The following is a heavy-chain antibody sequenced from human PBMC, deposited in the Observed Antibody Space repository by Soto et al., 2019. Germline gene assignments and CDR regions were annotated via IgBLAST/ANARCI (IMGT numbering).Heavy chain of an antibody. V-gene: IGHV3-48*02. CDR3: ARVSQWPRGDY. J-gene: IGHJ4*02. CDR2: ISSSSSTI. CDR1: GFTFSSYS. Sequence: EVQLVESGGGLVQPGGSLRLSCAASGFTFSSYSMNWVRQAPGQGLEWVSYISSSSSTIYYEDSVKGRFTISRDNAENSLYLQMSSLRDEDTGVYYCARVSQWPRGDYCGKGTLGTVSS. D-gene: IGHD6-19*01.